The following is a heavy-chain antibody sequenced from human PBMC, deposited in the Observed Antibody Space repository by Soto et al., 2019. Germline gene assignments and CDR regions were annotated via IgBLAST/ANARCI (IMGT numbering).Heavy chain of an antibody. Sequence: EVQVLESGGGLVQPGGSLRLSCAASGFPFSVYAMSWVRQAPGKGLEWVSAISTNGGSTFYADSLKGRFTISRDNSKSTLYRQMNILRPEDTAIYYCPKYSEVPDQTYLQECAQGTLVTGSS. CDR3: PKYSEVPDQTYLQE. CDR2: ISTNGGST. J-gene: IGHJ1*01. CDR1: GFPFSVYA. D-gene: IGHD2-21*01. V-gene: IGHV3-23*01.